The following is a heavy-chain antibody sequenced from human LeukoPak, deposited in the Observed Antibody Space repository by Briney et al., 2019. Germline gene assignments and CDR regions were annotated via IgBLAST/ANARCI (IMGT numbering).Heavy chain of an antibody. Sequence: GGSLRLSCAASGFTFSSYSMNWVRQAPGKGLEWVSSISSSSSYIYYADSVKGRFTISRDNAKNSLYLQMNSLRAEDTAVYYCARDPLVGDSSGYSDYWGQGTLVTVSS. CDR2: ISSSSSYI. V-gene: IGHV3-21*01. J-gene: IGHJ4*02. CDR1: GFTFSSYS. CDR3: ARDPLVGDSSGYSDY. D-gene: IGHD3-22*01.